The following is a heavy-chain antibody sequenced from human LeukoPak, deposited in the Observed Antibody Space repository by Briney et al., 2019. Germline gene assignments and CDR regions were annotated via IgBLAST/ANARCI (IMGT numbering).Heavy chain of an antibody. CDR1: GVSMNPYK. Sequence: PSETLSHTCTVSGVSMNPYKWTWIRQPPGKGLEWIGQISYTGSTNYNPSLKSRVAISIDTSRTQFSLKVTSVTAADTAVYYCARLQTYSGYEDFDHWGQGTLVTVSS. CDR2: ISYTGST. CDR3: ARLQTYSGYEDFDH. D-gene: IGHD5-12*01. J-gene: IGHJ4*02. V-gene: IGHV4-59*03.